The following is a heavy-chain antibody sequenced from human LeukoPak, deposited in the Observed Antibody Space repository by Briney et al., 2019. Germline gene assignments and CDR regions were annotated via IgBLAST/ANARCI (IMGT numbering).Heavy chain of an antibody. D-gene: IGHD2-2*01. CDR3: AKVVVVPAATTKTYYFDY. V-gene: IGHV3-23*01. J-gene: IGHJ4*02. CDR1: GFTFSSYT. CDR2: ISGSGGSP. Sequence: GGSLRLSCAASGFTFSSYTMTWVRQAPGKGLEWVSTISGSGGSPYYADSVKGRFTISRDNSKDTLYLQMNSLRAEDTAVYYCAKVVVVPAATTKTYYFDYRGQGTLVTASS.